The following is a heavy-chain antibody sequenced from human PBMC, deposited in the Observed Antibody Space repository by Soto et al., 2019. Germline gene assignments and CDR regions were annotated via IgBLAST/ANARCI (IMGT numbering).Heavy chain of an antibody. CDR3: ARTLADFWSGYFPPRYYYYMDV. D-gene: IGHD3-3*01. J-gene: IGHJ6*03. Sequence: GGSLRLSCAASGFTFSSYWMSWVRQAPGKGLEWVANIKQDGSEKYYVDSVKGRFTISRDNAKNSLYLQMNSLRAEDTAVYYCARTLADFWSGYFPPRYYYYMDVWGKGTTVTVSS. CDR1: GFTFSSYW. V-gene: IGHV3-7*01. CDR2: IKQDGSEK.